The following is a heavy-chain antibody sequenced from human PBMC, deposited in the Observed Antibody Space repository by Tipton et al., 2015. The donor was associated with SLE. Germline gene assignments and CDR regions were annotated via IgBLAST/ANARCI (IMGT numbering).Heavy chain of an antibody. J-gene: IGHJ2*01. CDR2: INPKNGDT. Sequence: QVQLVQSGAEVKKPGASVKMSCRADGYTFTGYHIHWVRQAPGQGLEWMGRINPKNGDTDYAEKFRGDVTMTRDTSISTAYMDLRKLTSDDTTVYYCAMLSTGDYLFDFDLWGRGTLVTVSS. CDR3: AMLSTGDYLFDFDL. CDR1: GYTFTGYH. D-gene: IGHD4-17*01. V-gene: IGHV1-2*06.